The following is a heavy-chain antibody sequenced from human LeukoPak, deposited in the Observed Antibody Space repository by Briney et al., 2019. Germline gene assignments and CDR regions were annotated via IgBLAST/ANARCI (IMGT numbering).Heavy chain of an antibody. CDR1: GYTFTGYY. D-gene: IGHD3-16*01. J-gene: IGHJ3*02. CDR3: AREGEEGVTRFDI. Sequence: SVKVSCKASGYTFTGYYIHWVRQAPGQGVECMGRINPNRGGTNYAQKFQGRVTITRDTSISTAYMELSRLRSDDTAVYYCAREGEEGVTRFDIWGQGTMVTVSS. CDR2: INPNRGGT. V-gene: IGHV1-2*06.